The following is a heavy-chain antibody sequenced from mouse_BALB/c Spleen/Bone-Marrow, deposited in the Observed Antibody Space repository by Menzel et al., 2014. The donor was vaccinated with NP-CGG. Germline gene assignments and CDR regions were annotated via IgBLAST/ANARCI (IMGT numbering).Heavy chain of an antibody. D-gene: IGHD2-14*01. J-gene: IGHJ4*01. V-gene: IGHV1S34*01. CDR1: GYSFTGYY. Sequence: LVKTGASVKISYKASGYSFTGYYMHWVKQSHGKSLEWIGYISCYNGATSHNQKFKGKATFTVDTSSSTAYMQFNSLTSEDSAVYYCVVRRRYYDAMDYWGQGTSVTVSS. CDR2: ISCYNGAT. CDR3: VVRRRYYDAMDY.